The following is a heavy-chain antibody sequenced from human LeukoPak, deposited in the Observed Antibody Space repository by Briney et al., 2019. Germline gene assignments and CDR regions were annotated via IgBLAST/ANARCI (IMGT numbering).Heavy chain of an antibody. J-gene: IGHJ3*02. Sequence: GGSVKVSCKASGGTFSSYAISWVRQAPGQGLEWMGGIIPIFGTANYAQKFQGRVTITADESTSTAYMELSSLRSEDTAVYYCAREADRANWGSPGAFDIWGQGTMVTVSS. D-gene: IGHD7-27*01. CDR1: GGTFSSYA. CDR2: IIPIFGTA. V-gene: IGHV1-69*13. CDR3: AREADRANWGSPGAFDI.